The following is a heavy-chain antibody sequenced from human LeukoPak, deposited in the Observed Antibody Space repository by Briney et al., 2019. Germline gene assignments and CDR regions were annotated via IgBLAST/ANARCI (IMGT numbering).Heavy chain of an antibody. J-gene: IGHJ4*02. CDR2: ISDSAGST. Sequence: GGSLRLSCAASGFTFSSYAMIWVRQAPGKGLEWVSSISDSAGSTNYADSVKGRFTISRDNSNNTVYLQMNSLRAEDTAVYYCARGGIRGYSAFDNLDFWGLGTHVTVSS. CDR1: GFTFSSYA. V-gene: IGHV3-23*01. D-gene: IGHD5-12*01. CDR3: ARGGIRGYSAFDNLDF.